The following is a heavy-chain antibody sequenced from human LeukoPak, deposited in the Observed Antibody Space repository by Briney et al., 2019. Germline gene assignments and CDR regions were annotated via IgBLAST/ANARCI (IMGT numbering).Heavy chain of an antibody. CDR1: GGSISSYY. CDR3: ARQRVNKRNNLWSFDY. V-gene: IGHV4-59*08. CDR2: IYYTGST. D-gene: IGHD1/OR15-1a*01. J-gene: IGHJ4*02. Sequence: SETLSLTCTVSGGSISSYYWSWIRQPPGKGLEWIGYIYYTGSTNYNPSLKSRVTISLDTSKNQFSLKLSSMTAADTAVYYCARQRVNKRNNLWSFDYWGQGTLVTVSS.